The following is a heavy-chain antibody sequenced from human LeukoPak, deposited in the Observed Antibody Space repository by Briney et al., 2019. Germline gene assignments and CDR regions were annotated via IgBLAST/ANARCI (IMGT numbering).Heavy chain of an antibody. CDR3: ASSGFWSDYKPLDY. V-gene: IGHV4-34*01. CDR1: GGSFSGYY. Sequence: SETLSLTCAVYGGSFSGYYWSWIRQPPGKGLEWIGEINHSGSTNYNPSLKSRVTISVDTSKNQFSLKLSSVTAADTAVYYCASSGFWSDYKPLDYWGQGTLVTVSS. CDR2: INHSGST. D-gene: IGHD3-3*01. J-gene: IGHJ4*02.